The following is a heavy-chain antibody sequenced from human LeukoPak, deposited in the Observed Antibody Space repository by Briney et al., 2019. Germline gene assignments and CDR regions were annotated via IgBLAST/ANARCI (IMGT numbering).Heavy chain of an antibody. D-gene: IGHD6-19*01. CDR2: ISYDGSNK. V-gene: IGHV3-30*18. CDR1: GFTFSSYG. Sequence: QSGRSLRLSCAASGFTFSSYGMHWVRQEPGKGLDWVAVISYDGSNKYYADSVKGRFTISRDNSKNTLYLQMNSLRPEDTAVYYCAKDRSSGWYSFQHWGQGTLVSVSS. CDR3: AKDRSSGWYSFQH. J-gene: IGHJ1*01.